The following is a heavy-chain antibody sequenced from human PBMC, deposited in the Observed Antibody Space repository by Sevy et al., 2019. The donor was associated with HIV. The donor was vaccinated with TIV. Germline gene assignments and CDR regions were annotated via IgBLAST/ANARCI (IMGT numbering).Heavy chain of an antibody. CDR1: GGSFSGYY. J-gene: IGHJ4*02. V-gene: IGHV4-34*01. CDR2: INHSGST. Sequence: SETLSLTCAVYGGSFSGYYWSWIRQPPGKGLEWIGEINHSGSTNYNPALKSRVTIAVDTSKNQFSLKLSSVTAADTAVYYCARGGYSYGPFDHWGQGTLVTVSS. D-gene: IGHD5-18*01. CDR3: ARGGYSYGPFDH.